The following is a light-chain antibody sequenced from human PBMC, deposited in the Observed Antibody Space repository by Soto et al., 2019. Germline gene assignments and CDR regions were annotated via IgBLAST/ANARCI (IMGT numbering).Light chain of an antibody. Sequence: EIVLTQSPGTLSLSPGERATLSCRASQSVSSSYLAWYQQKPGQAPRLLIYGASSRATGIPDRFSGSGSGTEFTLTISRLEPEDFAVYYCQQYGSSPVYTFGQGTQLEIK. CDR2: GAS. J-gene: IGKJ2*01. CDR3: QQYGSSPVYT. CDR1: QSVSSSY. V-gene: IGKV3-20*01.